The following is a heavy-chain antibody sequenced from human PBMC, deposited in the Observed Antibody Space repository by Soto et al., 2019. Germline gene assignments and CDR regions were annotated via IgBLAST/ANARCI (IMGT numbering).Heavy chain of an antibody. Sequence: QLVQSAAEMKQPGAAVRVSCKASGYAFTTYGFSWVRQAPGQGLEWMGWITGHKGDTKYTEKFXDRLTQTRDTSTATTYMELSNLRRDDTAIYYCARGTAASYTYWGQGTLVTVSS. J-gene: IGHJ4*02. CDR2: ITGHKGDT. D-gene: IGHD2-2*02. CDR1: GYAFTTYG. CDR3: ARGTAASYTY. V-gene: IGHV1-18*01.